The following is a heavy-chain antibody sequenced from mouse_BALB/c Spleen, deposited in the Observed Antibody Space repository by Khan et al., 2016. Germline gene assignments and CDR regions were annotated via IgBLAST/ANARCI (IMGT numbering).Heavy chain of an antibody. V-gene: IGHV14-4*02. Sequence: VQLQQPGAELVRSGASVKLSCTASGFNIKDYYMYWVKQRPEQGLEWIGWIDPANGDTEYAPKFQGKATMTADTSSNTAYLQLSSLTSEDTAVYYCNAVYYNAVDYWGQGTAVTVSS. J-gene: IGHJ4*01. CDR2: IDPANGDT. CDR3: NAVYYNAVDY. CDR1: GFNIKDYY.